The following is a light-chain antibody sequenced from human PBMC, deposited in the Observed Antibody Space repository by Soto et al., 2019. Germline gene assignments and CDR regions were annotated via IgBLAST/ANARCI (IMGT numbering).Light chain of an antibody. J-gene: IGLJ1*01. CDR2: DVA. V-gene: IGLV2-11*01. CDR3: CSYAGSYTFV. Sequence: QSALAQPRSVSGSPGQSVTISCTGTSSDFGAYNYVSWYQQHPGKAPELIIFDVARRPSGVPDRFSGSKSGNTASLTVSGLQAEDEADYYCCSYAGSYTFVFGTGTKVTVL. CDR1: SSDFGAYNY.